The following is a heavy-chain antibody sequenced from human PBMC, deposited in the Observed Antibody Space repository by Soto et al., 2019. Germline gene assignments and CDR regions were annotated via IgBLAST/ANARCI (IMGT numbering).Heavy chain of an antibody. CDR1: GGSFSGYY. Sequence: SLTCAVYGGSFSGYYWSWIRQPPGKGLEWIGEINHSGSTNYNPSLKSRVTISVDTSKNQFSLKLSSVTAADTAVYYCASGITMVRGYYYGMDVWGQGTTVTVSS. D-gene: IGHD3-10*01. CDR3: ASGITMVRGYYYGMDV. CDR2: INHSGST. V-gene: IGHV4-34*01. J-gene: IGHJ6*02.